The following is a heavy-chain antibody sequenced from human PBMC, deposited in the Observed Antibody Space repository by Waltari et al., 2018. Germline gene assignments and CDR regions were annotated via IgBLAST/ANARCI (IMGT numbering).Heavy chain of an antibody. Sequence: EVQLVESGGGLVQPGGSLRLSCAASGITFNTHWMHWVRQAPGKGLVWVSRIKREGSSTSYADSVKGRFTISRDNAKNTLYLEMKSLRAEDTAVYYCAAPGGNDLEYLQRWGQGTLVTVSS. CDR1: GITFNTHW. D-gene: IGHD2-15*01. CDR3: AAPGGNDLEYLQR. J-gene: IGHJ1*01. CDR2: IKREGSST. V-gene: IGHV3-74*01.